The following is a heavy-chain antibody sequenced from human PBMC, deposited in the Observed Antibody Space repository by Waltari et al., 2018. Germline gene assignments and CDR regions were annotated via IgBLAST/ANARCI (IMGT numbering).Heavy chain of an antibody. CDR2: IYYSGST. J-gene: IGHJ5*02. Sequence: QLQLQESGPGLVKPSETLSLTCTVSGGSISSSSYYWGWIRQPPGKGLEWIGSIYYSGSTYYNPSLKSRVTISVDTSKNQFSLKLSSVTAADTAVYYCARVVGGNWFDPWGQGTLVTVSS. D-gene: IGHD2-2*01. CDR3: ARVVGGNWFDP. V-gene: IGHV4-39*07. CDR1: GGSISSSSYY.